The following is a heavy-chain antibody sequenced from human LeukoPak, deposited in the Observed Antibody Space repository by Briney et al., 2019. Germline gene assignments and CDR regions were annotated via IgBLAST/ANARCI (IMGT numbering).Heavy chain of an antibody. D-gene: IGHD2-8*01. CDR3: AKDRICTNNVCYFDY. CDR2: ISGSGGSA. CDR1: GFTFSSYA. Sequence: PGGSLRLSCAASGFTFSSYAMTWVRQAPGKGLEWVSVISGSGGSAYYAGSVKGRFTISRDNSKNTLYLQMNSLRADDTAVYYCAKDRICTNNVCYFDYWGQGTLVTVSS. V-gene: IGHV3-23*01. J-gene: IGHJ4*02.